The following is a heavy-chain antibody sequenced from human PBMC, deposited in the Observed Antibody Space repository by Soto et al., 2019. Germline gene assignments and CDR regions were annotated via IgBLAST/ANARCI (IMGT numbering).Heavy chain of an antibody. CDR3: ARYDFWSGYWPYGMNV. J-gene: IGHJ6*02. D-gene: IGHD3-3*01. Sequence: GGSLRLSCAASGFTVSSNYMSWVRQAPGKGLEWVSVIYSGGSTYYADSVKGRFTISRDNSKNTLYLQMNSLRAEDTAVYYCARYDFWSGYWPYGMNVWGQGTTVTVSS. V-gene: IGHV3-53*01. CDR2: IYSGGST. CDR1: GFTVSSNY.